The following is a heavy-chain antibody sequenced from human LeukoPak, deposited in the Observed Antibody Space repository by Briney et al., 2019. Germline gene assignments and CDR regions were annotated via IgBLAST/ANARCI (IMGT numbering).Heavy chain of an antibody. V-gene: IGHV4-59*01. D-gene: IGHD3-22*01. J-gene: IGHJ4*02. Sequence: SETLSLTCIVSGGSISRYYWSWIRQPPGKGLEWIGYIYYSGSTNYNPSLKSRVTISVDTSKNQFSLKLSSVTAADTAVYYCARAGRSGYADYWGQGTLVTVSS. CDR2: IYYSGST. CDR1: GGSISRYY. CDR3: ARAGRSGYADY.